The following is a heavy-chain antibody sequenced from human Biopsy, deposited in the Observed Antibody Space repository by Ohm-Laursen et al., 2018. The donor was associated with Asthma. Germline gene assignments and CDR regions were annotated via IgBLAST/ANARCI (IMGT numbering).Heavy chain of an antibody. CDR2: LIPVLGTP. CDR3: ARGYSGSDRIVYYYSGLEV. D-gene: IGHD5-12*01. CDR1: GGTFSSNS. J-gene: IGHJ6*02. V-gene: IGHV1-69*01. Sequence: SVKVACKASGGTFSSNSINWVRQAPGQGLEWMGGLIPVLGTPDHAQMFEGRVTITADESTSTAYMELSSLSSEDTAVYYCARGYSGSDRIVYYYSGLEVWGQGTTVTVSS.